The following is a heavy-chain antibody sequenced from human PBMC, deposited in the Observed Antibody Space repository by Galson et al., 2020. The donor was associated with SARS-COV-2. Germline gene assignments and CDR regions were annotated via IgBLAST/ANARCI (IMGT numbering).Heavy chain of an antibody. V-gene: IGHV1-24*01. CDR1: GYTLTELS. D-gene: IGHD2-2*01. J-gene: IGHJ5*02. Sequence: ASVKVSCKVSGYTLTELSMHWVRQAPGKGLEWMGGFDPEDGETIYAQKFQGRVTMTEDTSTDTAYMELSSLRSEDTAVYYCATGPSYCSSTSCRPGWFDPWGQGTLVTVSS. CDR2: FDPEDGET. CDR3: ATGPSYCSSTSCRPGWFDP.